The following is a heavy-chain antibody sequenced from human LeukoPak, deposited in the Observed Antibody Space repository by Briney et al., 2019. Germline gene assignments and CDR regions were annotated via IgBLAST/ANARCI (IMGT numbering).Heavy chain of an antibody. J-gene: IGHJ3*02. CDR3: AREWYYYGSGSYYKGAFDI. CDR1: GYTFTGYY. Sequence: GASVKVSCKASGYTFTGYYMHWVRQAPGQGLEWMGWINPNSGGTNYAQKFQGRVTMTRDTSISTAYMELSRLRSDDTAVYYCAREWYYYGSGSYYKGAFDIWGQGTMVTVSS. CDR2: INPNSGGT. D-gene: IGHD3-10*01. V-gene: IGHV1-2*02.